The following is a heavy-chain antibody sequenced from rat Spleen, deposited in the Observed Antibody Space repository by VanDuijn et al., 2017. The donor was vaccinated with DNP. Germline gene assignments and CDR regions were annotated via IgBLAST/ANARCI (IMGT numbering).Heavy chain of an antibody. CDR1: GFTYSNYV. Sequence: EVQLVESGGGLVQPGRSLKLSCAASGFTYSNYVMAWVRQAPTKGLEWVASISTGGGNTYYRDSVKGRFTISRDNAKNTLYLQMDSLRSEDTATYYCASSGYNYGHFDYWGQGVMVTVSS. V-gene: IGHV5S13*01. CDR2: ISTGGGNT. J-gene: IGHJ2*01. CDR3: ASSGYNYGHFDY. D-gene: IGHD1-5*01.